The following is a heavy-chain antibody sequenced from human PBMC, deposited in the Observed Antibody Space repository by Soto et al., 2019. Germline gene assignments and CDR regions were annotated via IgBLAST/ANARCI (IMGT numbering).Heavy chain of an antibody. D-gene: IGHD3-22*01. J-gene: IGHJ4*02. V-gene: IGHV4-59*12. CDR2: IYDNGIT. Sequence: QVVLQESGPGLVKPSETLSLTCSVSGRSITSYYWSWVRQPPGKGLEWIGYIYDNGITSQNPSLKSRFTMSADTSQNPFSLKLTAVTGADTAVYYCARTYDSNGYANEFDSWGEGILVAVTS. CDR1: GRSITSYY. CDR3: ARTYDSNGYANEFDS.